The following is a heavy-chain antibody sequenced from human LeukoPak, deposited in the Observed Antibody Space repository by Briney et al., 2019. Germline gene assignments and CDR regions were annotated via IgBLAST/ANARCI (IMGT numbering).Heavy chain of an antibody. Sequence: SVKVPCKASGGTFSSYAISWVRQAPGQGLEWMGGIIPIFGTANYAQKFQGRVTITADESTSTAYMELSSLRSEDTAVYYCAGGYSSSWRQPFDYWGQGTLVTVSS. CDR2: IIPIFGTA. J-gene: IGHJ4*02. CDR3: AGGYSSSWRQPFDY. CDR1: GGTFSSYA. V-gene: IGHV1-69*13. D-gene: IGHD6-13*01.